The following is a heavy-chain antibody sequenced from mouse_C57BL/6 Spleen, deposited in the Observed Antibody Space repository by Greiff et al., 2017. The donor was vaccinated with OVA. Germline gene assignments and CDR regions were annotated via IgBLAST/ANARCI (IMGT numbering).Heavy chain of an antibody. Sequence: EVKLMESGPGLVKPSQSLSLTCSVTGYSITSGYYWNWIRQFPGNKLEWMGYISYDGSNNYNPSLKNRISITRDTSKNQFFLKLNSVTTEDTATYYCANAYYSNCEFFAYWGQGTLVTVSA. J-gene: IGHJ3*01. D-gene: IGHD2-5*01. CDR3: ANAYYSNCEFFAY. V-gene: IGHV3-6*01. CDR1: GYSITSGYY. CDR2: ISYDGSN.